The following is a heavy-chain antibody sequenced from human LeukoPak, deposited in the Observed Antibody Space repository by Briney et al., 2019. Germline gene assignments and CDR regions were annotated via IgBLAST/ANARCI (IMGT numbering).Heavy chain of an antibody. J-gene: IGHJ4*02. Sequence: SETLSLTCTVSGGSISSSSYYWSWIRQPPGKGLEWIGYIYYSGSTNYNPSLKSRVTISVDTSKNQFSLKLSSVTAADTAVYYCARVAGIRDYFDYWGQGTLVTVSS. CDR3: ARVAGIRDYFDY. V-gene: IGHV4-61*01. D-gene: IGHD3-10*01. CDR2: IYYSGST. CDR1: GGSISSSSYY.